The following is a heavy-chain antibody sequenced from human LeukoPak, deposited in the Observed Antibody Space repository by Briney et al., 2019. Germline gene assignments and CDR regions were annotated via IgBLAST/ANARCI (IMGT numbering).Heavy chain of an antibody. J-gene: IGHJ4*02. D-gene: IGHD3-10*01. Sequence: GASVKVSSTISRYFFTALTIHCGREAPGQGLEWMGWIHPRRGNTNYAQKFQGRVTMTRDTSISTAYLDLSSLRSDDTAVYYCARDGDYGTGGYYMGCFDFWGQGTPVTVSP. V-gene: IGHV1-2*02. CDR2: IHPRRGNT. CDR3: ARDGDYGTGGYYMGCFDF. CDR1: RYFFTALT.